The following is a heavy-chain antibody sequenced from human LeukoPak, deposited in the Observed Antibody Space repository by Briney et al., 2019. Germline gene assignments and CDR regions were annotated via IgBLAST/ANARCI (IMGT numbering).Heavy chain of an antibody. CDR1: GGSFSGYY. Sequence: SETLSLTCAVYGGSFSGYYWSWIRQPPGKGLEWIGEINHSGSTNYNPSLKSRVNISVDTSKNQFSLKLSSVTAADTAVYYCARGKDYGDAGNFDYWGQGTLVTVSS. CDR3: ARGKDYGDAGNFDY. CDR2: INHSGST. V-gene: IGHV4-34*01. J-gene: IGHJ4*02. D-gene: IGHD4-17*01.